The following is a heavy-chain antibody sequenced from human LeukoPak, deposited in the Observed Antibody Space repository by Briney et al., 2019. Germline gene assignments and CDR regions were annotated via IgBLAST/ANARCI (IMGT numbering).Heavy chain of an antibody. CDR1: GFTFSSYG. CDR3: ANDKTAYFDY. D-gene: IGHD1-1*01. J-gene: IGHJ4*02. CDR2: IRYDGSNK. V-gene: IGHV3-30*02. Sequence: GGSLRLSCAASGFTFSSYGMHWVRQAPGKGLEWVAFIRYDGSNKYYADSVKGRFTISRDNSKNTLYLQMNSLGAEDTAVYYCANDKTAYFDYWGQGTLVTVSS.